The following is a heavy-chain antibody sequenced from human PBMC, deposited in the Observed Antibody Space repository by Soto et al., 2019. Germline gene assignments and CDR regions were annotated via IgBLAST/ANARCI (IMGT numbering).Heavy chain of an antibody. Sequence: SETLSLTCTVAGGYVISSSCYWGWVRQPPGKGLEWIGSVYYSGSTYYNPSLESRVTISVDKSKNQFSLKLSSVTAADTAVYYCARLYCTNGVCYTEAFDIWGQGTMVTVSS. V-gene: IGHV4-39*07. CDR3: ARLYCTNGVCYTEAFDI. CDR2: VYYSGST. J-gene: IGHJ3*02. D-gene: IGHD2-8*01. CDR1: GGYVISSSCY.